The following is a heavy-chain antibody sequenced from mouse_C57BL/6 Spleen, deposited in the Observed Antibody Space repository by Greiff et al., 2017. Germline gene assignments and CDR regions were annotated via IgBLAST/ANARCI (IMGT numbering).Heavy chain of an antibody. CDR2: IWTGGGT. CDR3: ARDYYGGSDDYFDY. D-gene: IGHD1-1*01. V-gene: IGHV2-9-1*01. J-gene: IGHJ2*01. CDR1: GFSLTSYA. Sequence: VQLLQSGPGLVAPSQSLSITCTVSGFSLTSYAISWVRQPPGKGLEWLGVIWTGGGTNYNSAHKSRQSISKDNSKSQVFLKMNSLQTDDTARYYCARDYYGGSDDYFDYWGQGTTLTVSS.